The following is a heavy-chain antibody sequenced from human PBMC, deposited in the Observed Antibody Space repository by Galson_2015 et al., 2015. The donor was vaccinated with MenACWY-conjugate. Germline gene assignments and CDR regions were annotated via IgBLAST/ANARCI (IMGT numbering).Heavy chain of an antibody. CDR3: ARHSGYTVTYWYFDL. J-gene: IGHJ2*01. CDR2: IYYSGST. CDR1: GGSISSSSYY. D-gene: IGHD4-17*01. Sequence: ETLSLPCTVSGGSISSSSYYWGWIRQPPGKGLEWIGGIYYSGSTYYNPSLKSRVTISVDTSKNQFSLKLSSVTAADTAVYYCARHSGYTVTYWYFDLWGRGTLVTVSS. V-gene: IGHV4-39*07.